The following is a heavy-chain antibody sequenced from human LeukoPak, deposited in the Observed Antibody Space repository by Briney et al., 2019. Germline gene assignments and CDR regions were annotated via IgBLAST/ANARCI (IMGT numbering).Heavy chain of an antibody. J-gene: IGHJ4*02. CDR2: MNPNSGNT. CDR1: GYTFTSYD. CDR3: SWGHIPAAMYGKTTYYFDY. V-gene: IGHV1-8*01. D-gene: IGHD2-2*01. Sequence: ASVKVSCKASGYTFTSYDINWVRQATGQGLEWMGWMNPNSGNTGYAQKFQGRVTMTRNTSISTAYMELSSLRSEDTAVYYCSWGHIPAAMYGKTTYYFDYWGQGTLVTVSS.